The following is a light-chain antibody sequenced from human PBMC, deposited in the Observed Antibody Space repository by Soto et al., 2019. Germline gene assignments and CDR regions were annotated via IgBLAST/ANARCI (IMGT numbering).Light chain of an antibody. CDR3: QQYNSDSLT. Sequence: DIQMTQSPSTLSASVGDRVTITCRASQSISSWLAWYQQKPGKAPKFLIYKASNLEVGVPSRFSGSGSGTEFTLTSSRLQPDDFATYYCQQYNSDSLTFGGGTKVEMK. CDR2: KAS. CDR1: QSISSW. J-gene: IGKJ4*01. V-gene: IGKV1-5*03.